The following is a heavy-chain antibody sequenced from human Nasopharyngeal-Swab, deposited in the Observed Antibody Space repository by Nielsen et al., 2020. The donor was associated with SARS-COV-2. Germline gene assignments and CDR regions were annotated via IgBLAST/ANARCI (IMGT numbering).Heavy chain of an antibody. J-gene: IGHJ4*02. V-gene: IGHV3-23*01. CDR3: AKDGGGWYTSGWYYFDY. D-gene: IGHD6-19*01. CDR2: FSGSSGKT. CDR1: GFAFSSYA. Sequence: GVSLRLSCAASGFAFSSYAMSWVRQTPGKGLEWVSSFSGSSGKTYYADYVKGRFTISRDTSKNTLYLQMNSLRADDTAVYYCAKDGGGWYTSGWYYFDYWGQGTLVTVSS.